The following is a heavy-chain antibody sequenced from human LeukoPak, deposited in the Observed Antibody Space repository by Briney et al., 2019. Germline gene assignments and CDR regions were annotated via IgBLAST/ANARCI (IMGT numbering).Heavy chain of an antibody. CDR2: INHSGST. CDR1: GGSFSRYY. J-gene: IGHJ3*02. V-gene: IGHV4-34*01. Sequence: SETLSLTCAVYGGSFSRYYWSWIRQPPGKGLEWIGEINHSGSTNYNPSLKSRVTISVDTSKNQFSLKLSSVTAADTAVYYCARSPPPYSSGWYYAFDIWGQGTMVTVSS. D-gene: IGHD6-19*01. CDR3: ARSPPPYSSGWYYAFDI.